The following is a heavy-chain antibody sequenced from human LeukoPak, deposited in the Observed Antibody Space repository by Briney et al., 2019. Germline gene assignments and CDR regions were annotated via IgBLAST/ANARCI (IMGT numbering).Heavy chain of an antibody. D-gene: IGHD6-19*01. J-gene: IGHJ6*02. V-gene: IGHV4-30-4*01. CDR1: GGSISSGDYY. CDR3: ARHIRRSGGWYGMDV. CDR2: IYYSGST. Sequence: SQTLSLTCTVSGGSISSGDYYWSWIRQPPGKGLEWIGYIYYSGSTYYNPSLKSRVTISVDTSKNQFSLKLSSVTAADTAVYYCARHIRRSGGWYGMDVWGQGTTVTVSS.